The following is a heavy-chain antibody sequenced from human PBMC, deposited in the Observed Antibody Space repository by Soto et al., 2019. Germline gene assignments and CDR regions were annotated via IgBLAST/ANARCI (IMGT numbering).Heavy chain of an antibody. D-gene: IGHD3-9*01. CDR2: MNPNSGNT. CDR3: ARGPGYDILTGYYKGNWFDP. V-gene: IGHV1-8*01. CDR1: GYTFTSYD. J-gene: IGHJ5*02. Sequence: QVQLVQSGAEVKKPGASVKVSCKASGYTFTSYDINWVRQATGQGLEWMGWMNPNSGNTGYAQKFQVRVTMTRNTSISTAYMELSSLRSEDTAVYYCARGPGYDILTGYYKGNWFDPWGQGTLVTVSS.